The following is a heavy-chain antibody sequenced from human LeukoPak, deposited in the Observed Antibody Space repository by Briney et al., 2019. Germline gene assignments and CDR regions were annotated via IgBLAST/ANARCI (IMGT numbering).Heavy chain of an antibody. CDR3: ARGPICTNGVCYPAPFAY. CDR2: ISSSSSYI. CDR1: GFTFSSYS. V-gene: IGHV3-21*01. D-gene: IGHD2-8*01. J-gene: IGHJ4*02. Sequence: PGGSLRLSCAASGFTFSSYSMNWVRQAPGKGLEWVSSISSSSSYIYYADSVDGRFTISGDNAKNSLYLQMNSLRAEDTAVYYCARGPICTNGVCYPAPFAYWGQGTLVTVSS.